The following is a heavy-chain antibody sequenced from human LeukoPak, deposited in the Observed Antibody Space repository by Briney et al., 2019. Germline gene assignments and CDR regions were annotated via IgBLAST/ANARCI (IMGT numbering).Heavy chain of an antibody. J-gene: IGHJ5*02. CDR2: INAGNGNT. CDR3: ARGRGFWRPLALRP. V-gene: IGHV1-3*01. Sequence: GASVKVSCKASGYTFTSYAMHWVRQAPGQRLEWMGWINAGNGNTKYSQKFQGRVTITRDTSASTAYMELSSLRSEDTAVYYCARGRGFWRPLALRPWGQGTLVTVSS. CDR1: GYTFTSYA. D-gene: IGHD3-3*01.